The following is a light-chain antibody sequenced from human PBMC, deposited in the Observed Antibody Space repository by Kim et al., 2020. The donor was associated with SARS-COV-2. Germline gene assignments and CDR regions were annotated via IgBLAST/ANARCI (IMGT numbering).Light chain of an antibody. J-gene: IGLJ3*02. Sequence: QSVLTQPPSASGTPGQRVTISCSGSSSNIGRNTVNWYQQLPGTAPKHLIYSNNQRLSGVSDRFSGSKSGTSASLAISGLQSEDEADYYCAAWDDSLKGWVFGGGTQLTVL. CDR3: AAWDDSLKGWV. CDR1: SSNIGRNT. CDR2: SNN. V-gene: IGLV1-44*01.